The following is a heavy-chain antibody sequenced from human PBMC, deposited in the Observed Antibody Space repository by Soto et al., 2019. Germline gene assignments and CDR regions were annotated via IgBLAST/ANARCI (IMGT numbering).Heavy chain of an antibody. V-gene: IGHV3-21*01. D-gene: IGHD2-15*01. Sequence: GSLRLSCAAPGFTFSSYSMNWVRQAPGKGLEWVSSISSSSSYIYYADSVKGRFTISRDNAKNSLYLQMNSLRAEDTAVYYCARDRKGRYCSGGSCYSFDAFDIWGQGTMVTVSS. CDR3: ARDRKGRYCSGGSCYSFDAFDI. CDR1: GFTFSSYS. CDR2: ISSSSSYI. J-gene: IGHJ3*02.